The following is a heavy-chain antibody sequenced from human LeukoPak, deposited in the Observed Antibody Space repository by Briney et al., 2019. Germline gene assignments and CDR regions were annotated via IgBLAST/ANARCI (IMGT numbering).Heavy chain of an antibody. D-gene: IGHD3-3*01. CDR3: ARDRAHDFWSGYFGY. V-gene: IGHV3-30*03. Sequence: GGSLRLSCAASGFTLSSYSMNWVRQAPGKGLEWVAVISYDGSNKYYADSVKGRFTISRDNSKNTLYLQMNSLRAEDTAVYYCARDRAHDFWSGYFGYWGQGTLVTVSS. CDR2: ISYDGSNK. J-gene: IGHJ4*02. CDR1: GFTLSSYS.